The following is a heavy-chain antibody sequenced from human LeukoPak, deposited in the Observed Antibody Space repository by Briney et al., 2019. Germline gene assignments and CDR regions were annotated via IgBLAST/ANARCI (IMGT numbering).Heavy chain of an antibody. J-gene: IGHJ4*02. CDR1: GYSISSGYY. V-gene: IGHV4-38-2*02. D-gene: IGHD4-23*01. Sequence: PSETLSLTCTVSGYSISSGYYWGWIRPPPGKGLEWIGSIYHSGSTYYNPSLKSRVTISVDTSKNQFSLKLSSVTAADTAVYYCARVVGNSGNFDYWGQGTLVTVSS. CDR3: ARVVGNSGNFDY. CDR2: IYHSGST.